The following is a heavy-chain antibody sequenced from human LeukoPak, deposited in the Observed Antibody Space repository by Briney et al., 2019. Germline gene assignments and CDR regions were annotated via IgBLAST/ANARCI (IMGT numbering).Heavy chain of an antibody. Sequence: GGSLRLSCAASGFTFSAYGMSWFRQAPGKGLEWVSAITCSGNTYYADSVKGRFTISRDNSKNTLYLQMNSLRAEDTAVYYCAKDGTGCGGDCYSDYWGQGTLVTVSS. J-gene: IGHJ4*02. CDR3: AKDGTGCGGDCYSDY. CDR2: ITCSGNT. D-gene: IGHD2-21*02. V-gene: IGHV3-23*01. CDR1: GFTFSAYG.